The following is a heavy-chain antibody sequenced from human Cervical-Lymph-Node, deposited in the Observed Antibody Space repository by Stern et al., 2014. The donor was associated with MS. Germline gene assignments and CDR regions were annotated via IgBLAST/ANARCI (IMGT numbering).Heavy chain of an antibody. Sequence: QLVQSGAEVKKPGASVKISCKASGYFFSNYYLHWLRRAPGQGLEWVAIIDPRSGRTNYAQKFQGRVIVTRDTSTSSVYMELSSLRSDDTAVYFCARIRDPTAYFDYWGQGSQVTVSS. CDR3: ARIRDPTAYFDY. CDR2: IDPRSGRT. D-gene: IGHD2-21*02. J-gene: IGHJ4*02. V-gene: IGHV1-46*01. CDR1: GYFFSNYY.